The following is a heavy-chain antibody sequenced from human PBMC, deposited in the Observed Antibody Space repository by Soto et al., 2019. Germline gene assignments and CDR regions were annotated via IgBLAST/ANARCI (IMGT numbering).Heavy chain of an antibody. V-gene: IGHV3-21*01. CDR1: GFTFSSYS. D-gene: IGHD2-15*01. J-gene: IGHJ2*01. CDR2: MSGRSYYI. Sequence: EVQLVESGGGLVKPGGSLRLSCAASGFTFSSYSMSWVRQAPGKGLEWVSSMSGRSYYIYYADSVKGRFTISRDNAKNSLYLQMNSLRVDDTAVYYCVSTVVTPLGFDLWGRGTLVTVSS. CDR3: VSTVVTPLGFDL.